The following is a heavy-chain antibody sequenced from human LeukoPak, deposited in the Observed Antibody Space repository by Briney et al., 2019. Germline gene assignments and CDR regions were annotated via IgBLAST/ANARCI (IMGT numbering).Heavy chain of an antibody. Sequence: SETLSLTCAVYGGSFSGYYWSWIRQPPGKGLEWIGEINHSGSTNYNPSLKSRVTISVDTSKNQFSLKLSSVTAADTAVYYCARGLRRYSGYDKVSYYYYYYMDVWGKGTTVTVSS. D-gene: IGHD5-12*01. V-gene: IGHV4-34*01. CDR2: INHSGST. CDR3: ARGLRRYSGYDKVSYYYYYYMDV. J-gene: IGHJ6*03. CDR1: GGSFSGYY.